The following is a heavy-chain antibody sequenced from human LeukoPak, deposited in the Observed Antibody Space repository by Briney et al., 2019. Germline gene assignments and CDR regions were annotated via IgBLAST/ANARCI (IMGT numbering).Heavy chain of an antibody. CDR2: LNPTNGKT. D-gene: IGHD5-18*01. CDR1: GYTFTNYD. V-gene: IGHV1-8*03. J-gene: IGHJ5*02. CDR3: AREIRTAIDRHWFDP. Sequence: GASVKVSCKASGYTFTNYDINWVRQATGQGLERMGWLNPTNGKTGYAQKFQGRVTITRNTSTNTAYMELSSLRSEDTAVYYCAREIRTAIDRHWFDPGARGPLFTV.